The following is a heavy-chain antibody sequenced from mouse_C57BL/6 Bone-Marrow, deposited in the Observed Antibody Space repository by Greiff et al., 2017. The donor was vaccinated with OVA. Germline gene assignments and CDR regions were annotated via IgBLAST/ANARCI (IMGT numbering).Heavy chain of an antibody. CDR1: GYTFTSYG. CDR2: IYPRSGNT. J-gene: IGHJ1*03. CDR3: ARGDGDYDWYFDV. V-gene: IGHV1-81*01. Sequence: VKLQESGAELARPGASVKLSCKASGYTFTSYGISWVKQRTGQGLEWIGEIYPRSGNTYYNEKFKGKATLTADKSSSTAYMELRSLTSEDSAVYFCARGDGDYDWYFDVWGTGTTVTVSS. D-gene: IGHD2-4*01.